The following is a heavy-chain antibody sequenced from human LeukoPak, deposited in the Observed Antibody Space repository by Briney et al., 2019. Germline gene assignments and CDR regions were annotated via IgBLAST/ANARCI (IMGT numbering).Heavy chain of an antibody. CDR1: GGSFSGYY. J-gene: IGHJ5*02. CDR3: AGTYSSGWYRAPGGWFDP. D-gene: IGHD6-19*01. CDR2: INHSGST. Sequence: SETLSLTCAVYGGSFSGYYWSWIRQPPGKGLEWIGEINHSGSTNYNPSLKSRVTISVDTSKNQFSLKLSSVTAADTAVYYCAGTYSSGWYRAPGGWFDPWGQGTLVTVSS. V-gene: IGHV4-34*01.